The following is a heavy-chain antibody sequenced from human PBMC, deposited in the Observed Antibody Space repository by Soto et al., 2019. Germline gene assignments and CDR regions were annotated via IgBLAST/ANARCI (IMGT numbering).Heavy chain of an antibody. Sequence: SETLSLTCAVYGGSFSGYYWSWIRQPPGKGLEWIGEINHSGSTNYNPSLKSRVTISVDTSRNQFSLKLTSVTAADTAVYYCARERGYDRSGYYLDYWGQGSLVTVS. CDR3: ARERGYDRSGYYLDY. CDR2: INHSGST. J-gene: IGHJ4*02. V-gene: IGHV4-34*01. CDR1: GGSFSGYY. D-gene: IGHD3-22*01.